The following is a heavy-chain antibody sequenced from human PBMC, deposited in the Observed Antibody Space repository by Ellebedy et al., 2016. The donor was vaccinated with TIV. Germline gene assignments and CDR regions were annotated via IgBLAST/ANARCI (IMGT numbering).Heavy chain of an antibody. J-gene: IGHJ4*02. Sequence: ASVKVSCXASGYTFTSYGISWVRQAPGQGLEWMGWINPNSGGTNYAQKFQGRVTMTRDTSISTAYMELSRLRSDDTAVYYCARSDESALDYDILTGYYTDPIDYWGQGTLVTVSS. CDR1: GYTFTSYG. CDR2: INPNSGGT. V-gene: IGHV1-2*02. D-gene: IGHD3-9*01. CDR3: ARSDESALDYDILTGYYTDPIDY.